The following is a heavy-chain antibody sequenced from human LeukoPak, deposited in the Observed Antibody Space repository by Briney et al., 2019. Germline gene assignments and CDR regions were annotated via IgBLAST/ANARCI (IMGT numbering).Heavy chain of an antibody. V-gene: IGHV3-21*01. J-gene: IGHJ3*02. CDR2: ISSSSSYI. D-gene: IGHD5-24*01. Sequence: PGGSLRLSCAASGFTFSSYSMNWVRQAPGKGLEWVSSISSSSSYIYYADSVKGRFTISRDNSKNTLYLQMNSLRAEDTAVYYCARAVIRDGYNEGAFDIWGQGTMVTVSS. CDR3: ARAVIRDGYNEGAFDI. CDR1: GFTFSSYS.